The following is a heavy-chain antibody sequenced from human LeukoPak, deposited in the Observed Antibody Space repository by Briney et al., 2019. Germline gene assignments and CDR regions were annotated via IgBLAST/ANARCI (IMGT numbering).Heavy chain of an antibody. V-gene: IGHV3-11*01. Sequence: GGSLRLSCAASGFTFSDYYMSWIRQAPGKGLEWVSYISSSGTTIYYADSVKGRFTISRDNAKNSLYLQMNSLRAEDTAVYYCASSYCTNGVCYTGYFDYWGQGTLVTVSS. J-gene: IGHJ4*02. CDR1: GFTFSDYY. D-gene: IGHD2-8*01. CDR2: ISSSGTTI. CDR3: ASSYCTNGVCYTGYFDY.